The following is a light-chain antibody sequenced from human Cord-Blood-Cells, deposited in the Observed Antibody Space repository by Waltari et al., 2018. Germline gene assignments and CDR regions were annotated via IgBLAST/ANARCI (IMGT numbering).Light chain of an antibody. J-gene: IGKJ2*01. CDR1: QSVLYSSNNKNY. CDR2: WAS. Sequence: VMTQSPDSLAVSLGERATINCKSSQSVLYSSNNKNYLAWYQQKPGQPPKLLIYWASTRESGVPDRFSGSGSGTDFTLTISSLQAEDVAVSYCQQYYSTPYTFGQGTKLEIK. CDR3: QQYYSTPYT. V-gene: IGKV4-1*01.